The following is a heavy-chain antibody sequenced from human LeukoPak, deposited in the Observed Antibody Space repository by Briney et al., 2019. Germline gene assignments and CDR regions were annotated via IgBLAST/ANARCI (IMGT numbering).Heavy chain of an antibody. D-gene: IGHD4-11*01. Sequence: SETLSLTCTVSGVSTSSNYWSWIRQPPGKGLEWKGLEWIGYIHYNGDTNYNPSLKSRVTISLDTSNSQLSLTLSSLTAADTAVYFCAGYDHSNYLAYWGQGILVTVSS. V-gene: IGHV4-59*13. CDR2: IHYNGDT. J-gene: IGHJ4*02. CDR3: AGYDHSNYLAY. CDR1: GVSTSSNY.